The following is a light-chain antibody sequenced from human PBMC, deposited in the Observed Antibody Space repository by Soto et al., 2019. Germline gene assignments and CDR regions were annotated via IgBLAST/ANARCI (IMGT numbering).Light chain of an antibody. CDR1: SSDVGGYNF. V-gene: IGLV2-11*01. CDR2: DVS. CDR3: CSYAGIYTWV. J-gene: IGLJ3*02. Sequence: QSALTQPRSVSGSPGQSVTISCTGTSSDVGGYNFVSWYQHHPGKAPKLMIYDVSKRPSGVPDRFSGSKSGNTASLTISGLQAEDEADYYCCSYAGIYTWVFGGGTKSPS.